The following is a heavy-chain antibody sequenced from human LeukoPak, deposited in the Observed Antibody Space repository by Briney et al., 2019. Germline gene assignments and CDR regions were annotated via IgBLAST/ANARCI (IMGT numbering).Heavy chain of an antibody. CDR3: ARGVGYSYGYRTYYYYMDV. CDR1: GGSFSGYY. V-gene: IGHV4-34*01. J-gene: IGHJ6*03. Sequence: PSETLSLTCAVYGGSFSGYYWSWIRQPPGKGLEWIGEINHSGSTNYNPSLKSRVTISVDTSKNQFSLKLSSVTAADTAVYYCARGVGYSYGYRTYYYYMDVWGEGTTVTVSS. CDR2: INHSGST. D-gene: IGHD5-18*01.